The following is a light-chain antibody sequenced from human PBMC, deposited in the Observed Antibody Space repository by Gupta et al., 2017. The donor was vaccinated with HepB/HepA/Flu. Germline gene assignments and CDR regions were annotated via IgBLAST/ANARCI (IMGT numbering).Light chain of an antibody. CDR1: QSVSSSY. CDR2: GAS. Sequence: EIVLTQSPGTLSLSPGERATLSCRATQSVSSSYFAWYQQTPDEAPRLLNYGASSRATGLPDRFSSSSAGAVFTITSSRLEPEFVAVYYRQQYGSSRWTFGQGTKVEIK. J-gene: IGKJ1*01. V-gene: IGKV3-20*01. CDR3: QQYGSSRWT.